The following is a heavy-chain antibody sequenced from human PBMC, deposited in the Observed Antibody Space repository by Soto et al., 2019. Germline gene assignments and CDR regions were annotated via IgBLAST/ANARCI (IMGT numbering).Heavy chain of an antibody. CDR2: IIPIFGTA. CDR3: ARDPAFGPYSGSYFDY. V-gene: IGHV1-69*13. D-gene: IGHD1-26*01. CDR1: GGTFSSYA. Sequence: SVKVSCKASGGTFSSYAISWVRQAPGQGLEWMGGIIPIFGTANYAQKFQGRVTITADESTSTAYMELSSLRSEDTAVYYCARDPAFGPYSGSYFDYWGQGTLVTVSS. J-gene: IGHJ4*02.